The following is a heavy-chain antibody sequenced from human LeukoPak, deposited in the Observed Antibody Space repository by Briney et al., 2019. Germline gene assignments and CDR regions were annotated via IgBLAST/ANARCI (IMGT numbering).Heavy chain of an antibody. D-gene: IGHD6-13*01. CDR1: GFTFSSYV. CDR3: AKGGIAETGYYYYYYYMDV. V-gene: IGHV3-23*01. CDR2: ISGSGGST. J-gene: IGHJ6*03. Sequence: GGSLRLSCAASGFTFSSYVMSWVRKSPGKGLEWVSAISGSGGSTYYADSVKGRFTISRDNSKNTLYLQMNSLRAEDTAVYYRAKGGIAETGYYYYYYYMDVWGKGTTVTVSS.